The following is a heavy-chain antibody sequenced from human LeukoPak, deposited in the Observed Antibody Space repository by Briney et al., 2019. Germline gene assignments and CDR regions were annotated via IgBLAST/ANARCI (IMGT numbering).Heavy chain of an antibody. CDR1: GFTFSDYY. CDR2: ISFSGSPT. J-gene: IGHJ4*02. D-gene: IGHD6-13*01. Sequence: GGSLRLSCAASGFTFSDYYMSWIRQAPGKGLEWVSYISFSGSPTQYADSVKGRFTISRDNSKNTLYLQMNSLRAEDTAVYYCAKDFVGSSWYGRGPFDYWGQGTLVTVSS. CDR3: AKDFVGSSWYGRGPFDY. V-gene: IGHV3-11*04.